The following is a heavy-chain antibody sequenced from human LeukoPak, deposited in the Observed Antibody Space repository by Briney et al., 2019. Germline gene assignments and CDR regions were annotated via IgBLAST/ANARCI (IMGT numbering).Heavy chain of an antibody. Sequence: GGSLRLSCTASGFTFSTYGMSWVRQAPGKGLEWVSSVSNTGTKTYYADSVKGRFTISRDNSKSTLSLQMKSLRADDTALYYCAKVISMIDAAYFPLTGSDPWGQGTQVIVSS. CDR1: GFTFSTYG. CDR2: VSNTGTKT. V-gene: IGHV3-23*01. J-gene: IGHJ5*02. D-gene: IGHD3-22*01. CDR3: AKVISMIDAAYFPLTGSDP.